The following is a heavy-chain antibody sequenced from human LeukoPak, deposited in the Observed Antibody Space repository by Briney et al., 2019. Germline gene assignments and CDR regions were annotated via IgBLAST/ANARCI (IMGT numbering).Heavy chain of an antibody. V-gene: IGHV3-21*06. D-gene: IGHD6-25*01. CDR1: EFVFRSFS. CDR3: ATRVTADSYDASDI. CDR2: ISSTSNHK. J-gene: IGHJ3*02. Sequence: GGSLRLSCAASEFVFRSFSMTWVRQAPGKGLEWVASISSTSNHKYHADSVKGRFTISRDNDENSLYLQMNSLRAEDTALYYCATRVTADSYDASDIWGQGTMVTVSS.